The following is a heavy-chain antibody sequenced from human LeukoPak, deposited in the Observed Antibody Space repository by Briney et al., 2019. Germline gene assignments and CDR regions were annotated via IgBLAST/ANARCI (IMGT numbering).Heavy chain of an antibody. CDR3: TRRAKDDSSGYYST. D-gene: IGHD3-22*01. Sequence: GGSLRLSCAASGFTFSGSAMHWVRQASRKGLEWVGRIRSKANSYATAYAASVKGRFTIFRDESKNTAYLQLNSLKTEDTAVYYCTRRAKDDSSGYYSTWGQGTLVTVSS. V-gene: IGHV3-73*01. J-gene: IGHJ5*02. CDR2: IRSKANSYAT. CDR1: GFTFSGSA.